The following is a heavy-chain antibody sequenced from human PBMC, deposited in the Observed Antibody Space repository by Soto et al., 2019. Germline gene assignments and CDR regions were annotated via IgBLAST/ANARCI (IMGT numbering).Heavy chain of an antibody. CDR2: INHSGST. Sequence: SETLSLTCAVYGGSFSGYYWSWIRQPPGKGLEWIGEINHSGSTNYNPSLKSRVTISVDTSKNQFSLKLSSVTAADTAVYYCARGRRRITIFGVVSGPEYFFDYWGQGTLVTVSS. V-gene: IGHV4-34*01. J-gene: IGHJ4*02. D-gene: IGHD3-3*01. CDR1: GGSFSGYY. CDR3: ARGRRRITIFGVVSGPEYFFDY.